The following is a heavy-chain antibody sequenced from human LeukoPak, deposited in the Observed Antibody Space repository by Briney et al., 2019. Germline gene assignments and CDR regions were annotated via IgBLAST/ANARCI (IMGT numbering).Heavy chain of an antibody. Sequence: GRSLRLSCAASGFTFSSYGMHWVRQAPGKGLEWVAVISYDGSNKYYADSVKGRFTISRDNSKNTLYLQMNSLRAEDTAAYYCAKDYYGSGSYYGLDYWGQGTLVTVSS. CDR2: ISYDGSNK. CDR3: AKDYYGSGSYYGLDY. CDR1: GFTFSSYG. J-gene: IGHJ4*02. V-gene: IGHV3-30*18. D-gene: IGHD3-10*01.